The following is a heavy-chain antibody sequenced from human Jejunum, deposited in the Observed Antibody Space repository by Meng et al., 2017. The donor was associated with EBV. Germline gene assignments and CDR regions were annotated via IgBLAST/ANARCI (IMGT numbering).Heavy chain of an antibody. D-gene: IGHD4-11*01. CDR2: ISAYNGKT. CDR1: CYTFTSYG. Sequence: QVPLVQSGAEVKKPWASVKVSCKASCYTFTSYGISWVRQAPGQGLEWMAWISAYNGKTNYAQNLQGRVTLTTDTSTTTTYMELRSLRSDDTAVYYCARDGPDYGNYINFDYWGQGTLVTVSS. CDR3: ARDGPDYGNYINFDY. V-gene: IGHV1-18*01. J-gene: IGHJ4*02.